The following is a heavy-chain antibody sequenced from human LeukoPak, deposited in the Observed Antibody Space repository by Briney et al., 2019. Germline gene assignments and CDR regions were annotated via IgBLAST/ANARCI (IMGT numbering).Heavy chain of an antibody. CDR1: GGSISSSSYY. J-gene: IGHJ4*02. CDR3: AREGDSSGYSYFDY. D-gene: IGHD3-22*01. CDR2: IYYSGST. V-gene: IGHV4-61*01. Sequence: SETLSLTCTVSGGSISSSSYYWGWIRQPPGKGLEWIGYIYYSGSTNYNPSLKSRVTISVDTSKNQFSLKLNSVTAADTAVYYCAREGDSSGYSYFDYWGQGTLVTVSS.